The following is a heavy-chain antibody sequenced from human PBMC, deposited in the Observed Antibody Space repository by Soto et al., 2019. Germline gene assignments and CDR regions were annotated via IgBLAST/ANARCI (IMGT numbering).Heavy chain of an antibody. CDR2: ISAYNGNT. CDR1: GYTFTSYG. D-gene: IGHD3-9*01. J-gene: IGHJ3*02. V-gene: IGHV1-18*01. Sequence: ASVKVSCKGSGYTFTSYGISWVRQAPGQGLEWMGWISAYNGNTNYAQKLQGRVTMTTDTSTSTAYMELRSLRSDDTAVYYCGRGGYVLRYFDWLGTDAFDIWGQGTMVTVSS. CDR3: GRGGYVLRYFDWLGTDAFDI.